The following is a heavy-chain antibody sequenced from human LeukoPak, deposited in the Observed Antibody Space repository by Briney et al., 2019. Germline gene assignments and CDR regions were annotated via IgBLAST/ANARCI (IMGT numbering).Heavy chain of an antibody. D-gene: IGHD3-10*01. Sequence: PGGSLRLSCAASGFTFSSYSMNWVRQAPGKGLEWVSSISSSSSYIYYEDSVKGRFTISRDNAQNSLHLQMNSLRAEDTAVYYCARTPYYGSGSYYYYFDYWGQGTLVTVSS. CDR2: ISSSSSYI. CDR3: ARTPYYGSGSYYYYFDY. CDR1: GFTFSSYS. J-gene: IGHJ4*02. V-gene: IGHV3-21*01.